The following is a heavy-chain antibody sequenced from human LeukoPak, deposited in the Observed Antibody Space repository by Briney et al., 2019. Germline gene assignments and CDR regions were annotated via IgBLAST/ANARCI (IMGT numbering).Heavy chain of an antibody. V-gene: IGHV1-18*01. Sequence: ASVKVSCKASGYSFTSYGISWVRQAPGQGLEWMGWISAYNGNTNYAQKLQGRVTMTTDTSTSTAYMELRSLRFYDTAVYYCARPYYDSSAPPYDYWGQGTPVTVSS. CDR2: ISAYNGNT. CDR3: ARPYYDSSAPPYDY. J-gene: IGHJ4*02. D-gene: IGHD3-22*01. CDR1: GYSFTSYG.